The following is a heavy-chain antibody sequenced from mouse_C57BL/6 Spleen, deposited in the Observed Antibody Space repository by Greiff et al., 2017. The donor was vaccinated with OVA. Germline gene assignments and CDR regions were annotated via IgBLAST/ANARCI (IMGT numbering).Heavy chain of an antibody. Sequence: VHVKQSGPELVKPGASVKISCKASGYSFTGYYMNWVKQSPEKSLEWIGEINPSTGGTTYNQKFKAKATLTVDKSSSTAYMQLKSLTSEDSAVYYCARWGSWFAYWGQGTLVTVSA. J-gene: IGHJ3*01. V-gene: IGHV1-42*01. CDR1: GYSFTGYY. CDR2: INPSTGGT. D-gene: IGHD3-1*01. CDR3: ARWGSWFAY.